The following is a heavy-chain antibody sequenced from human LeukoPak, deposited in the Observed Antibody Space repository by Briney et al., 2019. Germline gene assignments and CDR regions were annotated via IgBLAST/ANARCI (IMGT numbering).Heavy chain of an antibody. V-gene: IGHV4-61*05. CDR2: IYYSGST. J-gene: IGHJ4*02. CDR1: GGSISSSSYY. Sequence: SETLSLTCTVSGGSISSSSYYWGWIRQPPGKGLEWIGYIYYSGSTNYNPSLKSRVTISVDTSKNQFSLKLSSVTAADTAVYYCARSYYDFWSGFGYWGQGTLVTVSS. CDR3: ARSYYDFWSGFGY. D-gene: IGHD3-3*01.